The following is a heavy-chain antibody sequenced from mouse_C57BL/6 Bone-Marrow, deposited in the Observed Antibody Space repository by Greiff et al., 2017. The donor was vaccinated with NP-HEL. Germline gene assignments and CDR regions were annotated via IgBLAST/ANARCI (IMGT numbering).Heavy chain of an antibody. CDR1: GFTFSSYA. V-gene: IGHV5-4*01. CDR3: ARDTLSTVVEGRYYFDY. D-gene: IGHD1-1*01. Sequence: EVQLQESGGGLVKPGGSLKLSCAASGFTFSSYAMSWVRQTPEKRLEWVATISDGGSYTYYPDNVKGRFTISRDNAKNNLYLQMSHLKSEDTAMYYCARDTLSTVVEGRYYFDYWGQGTTLTVSS. J-gene: IGHJ2*01. CDR2: ISDGGSYT.